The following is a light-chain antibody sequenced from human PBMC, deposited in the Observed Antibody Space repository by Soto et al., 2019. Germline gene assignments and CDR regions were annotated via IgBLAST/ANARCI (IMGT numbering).Light chain of an antibody. CDR3: QQDYTTLT. CDR2: WAS. Sequence: DIVMTQSPDSLAVSLGERATINCKSSQSVLLTSNNKNYLAWYQQKPGQPPKVLISWASTRESGVPDRFSGSGSGTDFTLTITSMKAEDVAVYYCQQDYTTLTFGGGTKVEIK. J-gene: IGKJ4*01. V-gene: IGKV4-1*01. CDR1: QSVLLTSNNKNY.